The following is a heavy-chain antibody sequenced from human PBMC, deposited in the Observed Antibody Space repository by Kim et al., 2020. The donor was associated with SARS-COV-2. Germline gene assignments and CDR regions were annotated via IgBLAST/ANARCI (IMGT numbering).Heavy chain of an antibody. CDR1: GYSFTSYW. Sequence: GESLKISCKGSGYSFTSYWIGWVRQMPGKGLEWMGIIYPGDSDTRYSPSFQGQVTISADKSISTAYLQWSSLKASDTAMYYCARHDHEGGLIWFGELSVRGGDYYGMDVWGQGTTVTVSS. CDR2: IYPGDSDT. V-gene: IGHV5-51*01. CDR3: ARHDHEGGLIWFGELSVRGGDYYGMDV. D-gene: IGHD3-10*01. J-gene: IGHJ6*02.